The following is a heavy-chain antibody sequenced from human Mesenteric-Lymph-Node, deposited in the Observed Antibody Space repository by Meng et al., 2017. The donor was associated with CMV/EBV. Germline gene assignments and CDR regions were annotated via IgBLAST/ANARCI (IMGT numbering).Heavy chain of an antibody. V-gene: IGHV4-39*01. CDR3: ARPHYYGSGSSPWFDP. CDR1: VGSISSSSYY. Sequence: LQLQESDPGLWKPSETLSLTCPVSVGSISSSSYYWGWIRQPPGKGLEWIGSIYYSGSTYYNPSLKSRVTISVDTSKNQFSLKLSCVTAADTAVYYCARPHYYGSGSSPWFDPWGQGTLVTVSS. CDR2: IYYSGST. D-gene: IGHD3-10*01. J-gene: IGHJ5*02.